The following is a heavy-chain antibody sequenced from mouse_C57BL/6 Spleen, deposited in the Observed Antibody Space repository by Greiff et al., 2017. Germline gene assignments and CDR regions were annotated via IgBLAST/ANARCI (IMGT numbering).Heavy chain of an antibody. Sequence: EVQLVESGGGLVKPGGSLKLSCAASGFTFSSYAMSWVRQTPEKRLEWVATISDGGSYTYYPDNVKGRFTISRDNAKNNLYLQMSHLKSEDTAMYYCARGAQARYYAMDYWGQGTSVTVSS. J-gene: IGHJ4*01. V-gene: IGHV5-4*01. CDR2: ISDGGSYT. D-gene: IGHD3-2*02. CDR1: GFTFSSYA. CDR3: ARGAQARYYAMDY.